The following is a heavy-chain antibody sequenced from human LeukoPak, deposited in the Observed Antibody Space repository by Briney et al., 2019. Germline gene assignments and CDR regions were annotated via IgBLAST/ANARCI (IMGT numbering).Heavy chain of an antibody. CDR2: ISGSGGST. V-gene: IGHV3-23*01. J-gene: IGHJ4*02. Sequence: PGGSLRLSCAASGFTFGSYAMYWVRQAPGKGLEWDSGISGSGGSTFYADSVKGRFTISRDNSENTVYLQMNSLRADDTAVYYCAKTTAGYSSGRYPGWPVYYWGQGTLVTVSS. D-gene: IGHD6-19*01. CDR1: GFTFGSYA. CDR3: AKTTAGYSSGRYPGWPVYY.